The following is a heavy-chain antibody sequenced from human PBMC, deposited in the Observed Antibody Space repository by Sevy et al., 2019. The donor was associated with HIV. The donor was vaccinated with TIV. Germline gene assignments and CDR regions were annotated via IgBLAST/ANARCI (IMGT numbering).Heavy chain of an antibody. D-gene: IGHD2-2*01. J-gene: IGHJ6*02. CDR2: ISYDGSNK. V-gene: IGHV3-30*04. Sequence: GGSLRLSCAASGFTFSSYAMHWVRQAPGKGLEWVAVISYDGSNKYYADSVKSRFTISRDKSKNTLYLQMNSLRAEDTAGYYCARDHCSSTSCYGYYYYGMDVWGQGTTVTVSS. CDR3: ARDHCSSTSCYGYYYYGMDV. CDR1: GFTFSSYA.